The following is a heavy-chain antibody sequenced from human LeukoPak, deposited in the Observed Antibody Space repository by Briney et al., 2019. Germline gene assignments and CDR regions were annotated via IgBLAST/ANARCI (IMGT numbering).Heavy chain of an antibody. Sequence: ASVKVSCKASGYTFSDFGITWVRQAPGQGVEWMGWIGAYNDNTNYPQKFQGRVTLATDTSTSTAYMELRSLTSDDTALYYCARAGAAVTMFFDFWGQGTLVTVSS. J-gene: IGHJ4*02. D-gene: IGHD4-17*01. CDR2: IGAYNDNT. CDR1: GYTFSDFG. CDR3: ARAGAAVTMFFDF. V-gene: IGHV1-18*01.